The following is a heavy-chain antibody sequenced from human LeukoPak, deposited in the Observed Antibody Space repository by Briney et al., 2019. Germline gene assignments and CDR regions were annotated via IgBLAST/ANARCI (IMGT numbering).Heavy chain of an antibody. CDR1: GFTFSSYW. J-gene: IGHJ4*02. V-gene: IGHV3-7*01. CDR2: IKEDASQK. Sequence: GGSLRLSCAASGFTFSSYWMMWVRQAPGKGLEWVANIKEDASQKYYLDSVKGRFTISRDNAKNLLFLQMNSLTAEDTAVYYCARSYFEYWGQGTQVTVSS. CDR3: ARSYFEY.